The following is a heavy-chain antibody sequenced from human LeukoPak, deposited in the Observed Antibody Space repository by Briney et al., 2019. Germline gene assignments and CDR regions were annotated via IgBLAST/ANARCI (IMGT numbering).Heavy chain of an antibody. D-gene: IGHD3-9*01. Sequence: PSETLSLTCAVYGESFSGYYWSWIRQPPGKGLEWIGSIYYSGSTYYNPSLKSRVTISVDTSKNQFSLKLSSVTAADTAVYYCARQDILTGYAFDIWGQGTMVTVSS. CDR1: GESFSGYY. J-gene: IGHJ3*02. V-gene: IGHV4-34*01. CDR2: IYYSGST. CDR3: ARQDILTGYAFDI.